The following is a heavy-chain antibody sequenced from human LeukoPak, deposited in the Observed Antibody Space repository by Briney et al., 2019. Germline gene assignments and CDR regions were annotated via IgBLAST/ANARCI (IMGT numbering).Heavy chain of an antibody. CDR2: INPSGGST. D-gene: IGHD6-19*01. V-gene: IGHV1-46*01. Sequence: ASVKVSCKASGYTFTSYYMHWVRQAPGQGLEWMGIINPSGGSTSYAQKFQGRVTMTRDTSTSTVYMELSSLRSEDTAVYYCARDWHSSGWYNWFDPWGQGTLVTVSS. J-gene: IGHJ5*02. CDR3: ARDWHSSGWYNWFDP. CDR1: GYTFTSYY.